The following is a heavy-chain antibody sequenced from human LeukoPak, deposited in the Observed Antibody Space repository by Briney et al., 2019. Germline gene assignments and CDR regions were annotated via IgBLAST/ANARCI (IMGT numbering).Heavy chain of an antibody. CDR1: GFTFSRYA. Sequence: PGRSLRLSCAASGFTFSRYAMHWVRQAPGKGLEWVAVISYDGSNKYYADSVKGRFTISRDSSKNALYLQMNSLRAEDTAVYYCAKGDGYYYYGMDVWGQGTTVTVSS. J-gene: IGHJ6*02. CDR3: AKGDGYYYYGMDV. V-gene: IGHV3-30-3*01. CDR2: ISYDGSNK.